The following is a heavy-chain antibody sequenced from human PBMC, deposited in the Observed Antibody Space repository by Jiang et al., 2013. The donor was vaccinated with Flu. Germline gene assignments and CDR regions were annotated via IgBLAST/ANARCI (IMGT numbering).Heavy chain of an antibody. V-gene: IGHV1-69*04. CDR2: IIPILGIA. J-gene: IGHJ4*02. D-gene: IGHD2-2*01. Sequence: GAEVKKPGSSVKVSCKASGGTFSSYAISWVRQAPGQGLEWMGRIIPILGIANYAQKFQGRVTITADKSTSTAYMELSSLRSEDTAVYYCAREGYCSSTSCSNWGQGTPGHRLL. CDR3: AREGYCSSTSCSN. CDR1: GGTFSSYA.